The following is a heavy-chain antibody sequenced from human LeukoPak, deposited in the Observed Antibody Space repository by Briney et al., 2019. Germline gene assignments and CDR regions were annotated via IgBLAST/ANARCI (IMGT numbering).Heavy chain of an antibody. V-gene: IGHV3-7*01. CDR2: IKQDGSEK. CDR3: ASQGDYYDSSGYYWNDY. CDR1: GFTFSSYW. J-gene: IGHJ4*02. D-gene: IGHD3-22*01. Sequence: PGGSLRLSCAASGFTFSSYWMSWVRQAPGKGLEWVANIKQDGSEKYYVDSVKGRFTISRDNAKNSLYLQMNSLRAEDTAVYYCASQGDYYDSSGYYWNDYWGQGTLVTVSS.